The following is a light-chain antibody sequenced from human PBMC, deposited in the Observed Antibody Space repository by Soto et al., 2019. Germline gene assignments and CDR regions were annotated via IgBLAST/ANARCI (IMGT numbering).Light chain of an antibody. CDR3: SAWDDGVSGVV. CDR1: SSNIGSNY. CDR2: SNN. J-gene: IGLJ2*01. V-gene: IGLV1-47*02. Sequence: QPVLTQPPSASGTPGQRVTISCSGSSSNIGSNYVYWYQQLPGTAPELLIYSNNQRPSGVPDRFSGSKSGTSASLAISGLRSEAEADYYCSAWDDGVSGVVFAGGTKLTVL.